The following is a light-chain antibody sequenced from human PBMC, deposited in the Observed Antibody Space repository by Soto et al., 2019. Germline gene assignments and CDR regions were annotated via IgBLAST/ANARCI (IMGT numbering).Light chain of an antibody. CDR3: QAWDSGTVV. Sequence: QPVLTQSPSASAFLGASVKLTCTLSSGHSSYAIAWHQQQPEKGPRYLMKLNSDGSHSKGDGIPDRFSGSSSGAERYLTISSLQSEDESEYYCQAWDSGTVVFGGGTKLTVL. J-gene: IGLJ2*01. V-gene: IGLV4-69*01. CDR1: SGHSSYA. CDR2: LNSDGSH.